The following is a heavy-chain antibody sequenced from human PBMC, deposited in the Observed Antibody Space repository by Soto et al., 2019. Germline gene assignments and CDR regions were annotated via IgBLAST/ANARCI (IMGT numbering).Heavy chain of an antibody. CDR3: ASAYSSGWYGFDY. Sequence: SVKFSCKASGGTFSSYAISWVRQAPGQGLEWMGGIIPIFGTANYAQKFQGRVTITADKSTSTAYMELSSLRSEDTAVYYCASAYSSGWYGFDYWGQGTLVTVSS. CDR2: IIPIFGTA. CDR1: GGTFSSYA. V-gene: IGHV1-69*06. J-gene: IGHJ4*02. D-gene: IGHD6-19*01.